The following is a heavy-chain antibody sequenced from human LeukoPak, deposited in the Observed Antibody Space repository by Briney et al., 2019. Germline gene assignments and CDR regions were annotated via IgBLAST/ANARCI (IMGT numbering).Heavy chain of an antibody. CDR2: IIPIFGTA. V-gene: IGHV1-69*13. D-gene: IGHD5-12*01. Sequence: SVKVSCKASGGTFSSYAISWVRQAPGQGLEWMGGIIPIFGTANYAQKFQGRVTITADASPSPAFMDQSRLRSEDTAVYYCARAQRSGYENDGLVRAFDIWGQGTMVTVSS. CDR3: ARAQRSGYENDGLVRAFDI. J-gene: IGHJ3*02. CDR1: GGTFSSYA.